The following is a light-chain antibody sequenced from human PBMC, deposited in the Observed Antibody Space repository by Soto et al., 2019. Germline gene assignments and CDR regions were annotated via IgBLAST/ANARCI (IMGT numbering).Light chain of an antibody. V-gene: IGKV1-5*01. CDR3: QEYNNYWT. Sequence: DIQMTQSPSSLSASVGDTVTITCRASQTISRWLAWYQQKPGKAPRLLIYTASTLESGVQSRFSASGSGTEFTLTISSLHPDDFATYYCQEYNNYWTFGQGTKVDIK. CDR2: TAS. CDR1: QTISRW. J-gene: IGKJ1*01.